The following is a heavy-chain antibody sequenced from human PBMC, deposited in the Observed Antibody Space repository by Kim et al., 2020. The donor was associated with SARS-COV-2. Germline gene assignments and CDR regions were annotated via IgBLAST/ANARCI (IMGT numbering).Heavy chain of an antibody. CDR1: GFTFRNHA. D-gene: IGHD3-22*01. CDR2: ISGSGDSA. V-gene: IGHV3-23*01. J-gene: IGHJ4*02. Sequence: GGSLRLSCAASGFTFRNHAMSWVRQAPGKGLEWVSAISGSGDSAYYTNSVKGRFTISRDNSKNTLYLQMNSLRAEDTAVYYCAKTYYYDSSAYSDYWGQGTLVTVSS. CDR3: AKTYYYDSSAYSDY.